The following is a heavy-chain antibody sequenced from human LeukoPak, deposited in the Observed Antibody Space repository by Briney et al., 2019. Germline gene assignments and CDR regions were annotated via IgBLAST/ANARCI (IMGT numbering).Heavy chain of an antibody. D-gene: IGHD5-18*01. Sequence: PGGSLRLSCAASGVTVSRNYMSWVRQAPGKGLEWVSVIYSGGSTYYADSVKGRFTISRDNSKNTLYLQMNSLRAEDTAVYYCARGLGTAMYTYYFDYWGQGTLVTVSS. CDR2: IYSGGST. V-gene: IGHV3-66*01. J-gene: IGHJ4*02. CDR3: ARGLGTAMYTYYFDY. CDR1: GVTVSRNY.